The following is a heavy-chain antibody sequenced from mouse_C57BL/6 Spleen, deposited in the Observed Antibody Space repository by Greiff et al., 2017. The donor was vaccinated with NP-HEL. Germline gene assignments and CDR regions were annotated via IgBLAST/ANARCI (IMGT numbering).Heavy chain of an antibody. D-gene: IGHD1-1*01. CDR2: INPGSGGT. V-gene: IGHV1-54*01. Sequence: QVQLQQSGAELVRPGTSVKVSCKASGYAFTNYLIEWVKQRPGQGLEWIGVINPGSGGTNYNEKFKGKATLTVDKSSSTAYMQLSSLTSEDSAVYFCARSGVLRSRYYFDDWGQGTTLTVSS. CDR3: ARSGVLRSRYYFDD. CDR1: GYAFTNYL. J-gene: IGHJ2*01.